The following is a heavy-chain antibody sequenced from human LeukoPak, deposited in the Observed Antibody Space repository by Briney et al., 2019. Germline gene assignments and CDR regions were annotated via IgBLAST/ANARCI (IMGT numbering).Heavy chain of an antibody. D-gene: IGHD6-19*01. CDR2: IRPDGSAQ. V-gene: IGHV3-7*01. Sequence: PGGFLRLSCTVSGFTVSSNSMSWVRQAPGKGLEWVANIRPDGSAQFYADSVRGRFTISRDNAKNSLYLQMNSLTDDDTAVYYCARWLYTSGWAIDYWGQGTLVTVSS. CDR1: GFTVSSNS. CDR3: ARWLYTSGWAIDY. J-gene: IGHJ4*02.